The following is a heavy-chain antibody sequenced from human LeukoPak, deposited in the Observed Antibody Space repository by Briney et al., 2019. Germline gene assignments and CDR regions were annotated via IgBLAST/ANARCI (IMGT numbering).Heavy chain of an antibody. J-gene: IGHJ3*02. CDR2: IIPIFGTA. V-gene: IGHV1-69*05. D-gene: IGHD3-10*01. Sequence: ASVKVSCKASGGTFSSYAISWVRQAPGQGLEWMGGIIPIFGTANYAQKFQGRVTITTDVSTSTAYMELSSLRSEDTAVYYCARGFTMVREYAFDIWGQGTMVTVSS. CDR3: ARGFTMVREYAFDI. CDR1: GGTFSSYA.